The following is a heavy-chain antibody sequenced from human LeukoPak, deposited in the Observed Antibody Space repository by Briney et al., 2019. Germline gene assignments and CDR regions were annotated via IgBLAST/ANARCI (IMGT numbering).Heavy chain of an antibody. Sequence: ASVKVSCKVSGYTLTELSMHWVRQAPGKGLEWMGGFDPEDGETIYAQKFQGRVTITTDESTSTAYMELSSLRSEDTAVYYCARAYIAVAGTGGSYLGGFDYWGQGTLVTVSS. CDR1: GYTLTELS. D-gene: IGHD6-19*01. CDR2: FDPEDGET. CDR3: ARAYIAVAGTGGSYLGGFDY. J-gene: IGHJ4*02. V-gene: IGHV1-24*01.